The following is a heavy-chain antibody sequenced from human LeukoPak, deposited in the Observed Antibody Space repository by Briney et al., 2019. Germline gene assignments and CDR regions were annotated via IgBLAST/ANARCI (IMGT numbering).Heavy chain of an antibody. Sequence: PGRSLRLSCSASGFTLGSYATHWVRQAPGKGLEYVSAISTSGGSTYYADSVKGRFTISRDNSKNTLYLQMSSLRAEDTAVCYCVTDLGYGDGPYASPFDYWGQGTLVTVSS. CDR1: GFTLGSYA. V-gene: IGHV3-64D*06. CDR2: ISTSGGST. CDR3: VTDLGYGDGPYASPFDY. J-gene: IGHJ4*02. D-gene: IGHD4-17*01.